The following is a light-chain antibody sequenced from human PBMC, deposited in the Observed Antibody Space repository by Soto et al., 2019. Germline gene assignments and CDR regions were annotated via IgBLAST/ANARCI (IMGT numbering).Light chain of an antibody. V-gene: IGLV1-51*01. Sequence: QSALTQPASVSAAPGQKVTISCSGSSSNIGNKYVSWYQQLPGTAPKLLIYDNNKRPSGIPDRISGSKSGTSATLGITGLQTGDEADYYCGTWDSSLSAWVFGGGTKLTVL. CDR2: DNN. CDR3: GTWDSSLSAWV. CDR1: SSNIGNKY. J-gene: IGLJ3*02.